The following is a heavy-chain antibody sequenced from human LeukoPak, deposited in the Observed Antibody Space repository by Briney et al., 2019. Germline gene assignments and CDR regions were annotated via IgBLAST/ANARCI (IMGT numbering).Heavy chain of an antibody. V-gene: IGHV4-59*01. CDR3: ARGGTVTTAGGYMDV. CDR2: IYYSGST. J-gene: IGHJ6*03. CDR1: GGSISSYY. D-gene: IGHD4-17*01. Sequence: SGTLSLTCTVSGGSISSYYWSWIRQPPGKGLEWIGYIYYSGSTNYNPSLKSRVTISVDPSKNQFSLKLSSVTAADTAVYYCARGGTVTTAGGYMDVWGKGTTVTVSS.